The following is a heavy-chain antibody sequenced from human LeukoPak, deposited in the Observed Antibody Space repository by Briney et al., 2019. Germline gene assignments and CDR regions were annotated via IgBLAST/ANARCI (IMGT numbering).Heavy chain of an antibody. D-gene: IGHD6-13*01. CDR2: INPKSGGT. Sequence: ASVKVSCKASGYTFTGHYIHWVRQAPGKGLEWMGWINPKSGGTNYAQKFQGRVTMTRDTSISTAYMELSSLRSEDTAVYYCARPWSSSGNQEAFNYYYYGMDVWGQGTTVTVSS. CDR3: ARPWSSSGNQEAFNYYYYGMDV. V-gene: IGHV1-2*02. J-gene: IGHJ6*02. CDR1: GYTFTGHY.